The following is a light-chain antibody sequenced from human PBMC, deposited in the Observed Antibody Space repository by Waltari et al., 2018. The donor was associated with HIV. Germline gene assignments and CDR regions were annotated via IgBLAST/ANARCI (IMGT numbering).Light chain of an antibody. J-gene: IGKJ4*01. CDR3: QQYFRIPPT. Sequence: DIVITQSPDSLPVSLGERATINCTSSRSILYSSDNRNYLAWYQQKPRQPPKLLISWASTRESGVPDRFSGGGSGTDFTLTITRLQAEDVAVYHCQQYFRIPPTFGGGTKVEIK. V-gene: IGKV4-1*01. CDR2: WAS. CDR1: RSILYSSDNRNY.